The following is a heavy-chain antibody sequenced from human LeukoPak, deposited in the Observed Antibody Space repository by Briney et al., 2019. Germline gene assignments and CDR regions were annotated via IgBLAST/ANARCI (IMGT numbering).Heavy chain of an antibody. CDR1: GFTFSSYA. CDR2: ISGSGGST. CDR3: AKDTHNYYDSSGYLDY. J-gene: IGHJ4*02. V-gene: IGHV3-23*01. Sequence: GGSLRLSCAASGFTFSSYAMSWVRQAPGKGLEWISAISGSGGSTYYADSVKGRFTISRDNSKNTLYLQMNSLRAEDTAVYYCAKDTHNYYDSSGYLDYWGQGTLVTVSS. D-gene: IGHD3-22*01.